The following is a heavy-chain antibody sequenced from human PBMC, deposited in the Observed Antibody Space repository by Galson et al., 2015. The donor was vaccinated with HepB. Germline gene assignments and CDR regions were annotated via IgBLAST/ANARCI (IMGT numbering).Heavy chain of an antibody. Sequence: SVKVSCKASGYTFTSYGISWVRQAPGQGLEWMGWISAYNGNTNYAQKLQGRVTMTTDTSTSTAYMELRSLRSDDTAVYYCAVTDSSGYYFTYWGQGTLVTVSS. CDR1: GYTFTSYG. D-gene: IGHD3-22*01. CDR2: ISAYNGNT. V-gene: IGHV1-18*04. CDR3: AVTDSSGYYFTY. J-gene: IGHJ4*02.